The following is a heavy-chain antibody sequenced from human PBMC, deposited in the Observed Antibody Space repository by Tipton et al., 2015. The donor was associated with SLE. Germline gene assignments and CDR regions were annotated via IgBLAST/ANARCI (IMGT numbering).Heavy chain of an antibody. CDR2: IYYSGST. V-gene: IGHV4-39*07. CDR1: GGSISSSSYY. CDR3: ARGGRGYGDYEFDY. Sequence: TLSLTCTVSGGSISSSSYYWGWIRQPPGKGLEWIGSIYYSGSTYYNPSLKSRVTISVDTSKNQFSLKLSSVTAADTAVYYCARGGRGYGDYEFDYWGQGTLVTVSS. D-gene: IGHD4-17*01. J-gene: IGHJ4*02.